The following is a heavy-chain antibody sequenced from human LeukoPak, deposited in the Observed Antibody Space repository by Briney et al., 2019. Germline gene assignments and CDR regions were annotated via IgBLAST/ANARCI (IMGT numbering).Heavy chain of an antibody. CDR3: ARDAHTGSGTYWGGVDYYYGLDV. D-gene: IGHD3-10*01. CDR1: GLIVSSNY. V-gene: IGHV3-66*01. J-gene: IGHJ6*02. Sequence: GGSLRLSCAASGLIVSSNYMSWVRQAPGKGLEWVSVVYGGDTTYYADSVQGRFTISRDNSKNTLYLQMNSLRAEDTAVYYCARDAHTGSGTYWGGVDYYYGLDVWGQGTTVTVSS. CDR2: VYGGDTT.